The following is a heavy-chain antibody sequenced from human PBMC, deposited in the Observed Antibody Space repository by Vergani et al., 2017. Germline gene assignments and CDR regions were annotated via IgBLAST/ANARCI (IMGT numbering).Heavy chain of an antibody. D-gene: IGHD3-10*01. CDR3: AVRPRVNLVGGEIVTKRTFDY. CDR1: GESFSSFY. Sequence: QVQLQQWGAGGVKPSGTLSLTCAVFGESFSSFYWSWIRQLPGKGLEWIGEINNDGHTNYILSLESRATVSRDTAKNQFSLNLMSVTAAHTDMYYCAVRPRVNLVGGEIVTKRTFDYWSQGSLVTVAS. V-gene: IGHV4-34*02. CDR2: INNDGHT. J-gene: IGHJ4*02.